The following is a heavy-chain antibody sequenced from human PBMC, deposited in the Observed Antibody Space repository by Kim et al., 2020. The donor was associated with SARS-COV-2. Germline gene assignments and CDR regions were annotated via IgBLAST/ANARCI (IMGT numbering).Heavy chain of an antibody. D-gene: IGHD5-12*01. CDR2: ISYDGSNK. V-gene: IGHV3-30-3*01. J-gene: IGHJ3*02. CDR3: ARDWRSGYDPSYAFDI. CDR1: GFTFSSYA. Sequence: GGSLRLSCAASGFTFSSYAMHWVRQAPGKGLEWVAVISYDGSNKYYADSVKGRFTISRDNSKNTLYLQMNSLRAEDTAVYYCARDWRSGYDPSYAFDIWGQGTMVTVSS.